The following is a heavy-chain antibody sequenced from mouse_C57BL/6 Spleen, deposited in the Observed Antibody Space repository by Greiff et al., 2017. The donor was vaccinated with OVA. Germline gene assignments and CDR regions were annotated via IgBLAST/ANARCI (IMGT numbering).Heavy chain of an antibody. D-gene: IGHD1-1*01. V-gene: IGHV1-64*01. CDR3: ARETTTVVAPYWYFDV. CDR1: GYTFTSYW. CDR2: IHPNSGST. J-gene: IGHJ1*03. Sequence: QVQLQQPGAELVKPGASVKLSCKASGYTFTSYWMHWVKQRPGQGLEWIGMIHPNSGSTNYNEKFKSKATLTVDKSSSTAYMQLSSLTSEDSAVYYCARETTTVVAPYWYFDVWGTGTTVTVSS.